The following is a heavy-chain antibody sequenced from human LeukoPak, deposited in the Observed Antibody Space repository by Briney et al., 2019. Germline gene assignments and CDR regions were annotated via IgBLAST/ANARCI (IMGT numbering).Heavy chain of an antibody. J-gene: IGHJ6*02. D-gene: IGHD2-15*01. Sequence: ASVKVSCKASGYTFTGYYMHWVRQAPGQGLEWMGWINPNSGGTNYAQKFQGRVTMTRDTSISTAYMELSRLRSDDTAVYYCARGCGGGSCYYYYGMDVWGQGTTATVSS. CDR1: GYTFTGYY. CDR2: INPNSGGT. CDR3: ARGCGGGSCYYYYGMDV. V-gene: IGHV1-2*02.